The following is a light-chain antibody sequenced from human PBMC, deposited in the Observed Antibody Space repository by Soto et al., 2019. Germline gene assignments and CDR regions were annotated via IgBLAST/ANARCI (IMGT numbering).Light chain of an antibody. V-gene: IGKV3-11*01. Sequence: EIVLTQSPATLSLSPGERATLSCRASQSVSSHLVWYQQKPGQPPRLLIHDASSRATGTPARFSGSGSGTDFTLTISCLEPEDFAVYYCQQRSSWPSFGGGTKVEIK. CDR3: QQRSSWPS. CDR2: DAS. J-gene: IGKJ4*01. CDR1: QSVSSH.